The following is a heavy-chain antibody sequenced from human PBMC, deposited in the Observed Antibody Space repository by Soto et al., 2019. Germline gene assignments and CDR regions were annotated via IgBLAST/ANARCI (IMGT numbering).Heavy chain of an antibody. V-gene: IGHV1-3*01. CDR1: GNPLTRNA. CDR2: ISGATGNT. J-gene: IGHJ4*02. D-gene: IGHD3-10*01. CDR3: ARAPGITPYFDS. Sequence: QVQLVQSGAEMKKPGASVKVSCKASGNPLTRNAIHWVRQAPGQGLEWMGWISGATGNTKSSQKFQGRVTFTRDTSASTAFMELNSLNPDDTAVYFCARAPGITPYFDSWGQGTLFTVSS.